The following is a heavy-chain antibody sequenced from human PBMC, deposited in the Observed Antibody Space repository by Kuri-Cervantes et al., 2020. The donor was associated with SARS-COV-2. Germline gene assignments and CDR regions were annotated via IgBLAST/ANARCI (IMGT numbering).Heavy chain of an antibody. J-gene: IGHJ4*02. CDR3: ARGGGYDYPHY. CDR1: GDSISSYY. Sequence: GSLRLSCTVSGDSISSYYWSWIRQPPGKGLEWIGYIYYSGSTKYNPSLKSRVTISLNTSKNQFSLKLSPVTAADTAVYYCARGGGYDYPHYWGQGTLVTVSS. V-gene: IGHV4-59*01. CDR2: IYYSGST. D-gene: IGHD3-16*01.